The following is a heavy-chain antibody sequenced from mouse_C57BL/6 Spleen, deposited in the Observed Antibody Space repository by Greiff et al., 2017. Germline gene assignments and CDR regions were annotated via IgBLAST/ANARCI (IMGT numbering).Heavy chain of an antibody. V-gene: IGHV10-3*01. CDR2: LRSKRRNYAT. Sequence: EVQLVESGGGLLQSKGSFQPPCAPPGFTSNTYAFHWSRQAPGMGWEGGARLRSKRRNYATYYADSVKDRFTISRDDSQSMLYLQMNNLKTEDTDMYYCVREDYFDYWDQGTTLTVSS. CDR3: VREDYFDY. CDR1: GFTSNTYA. J-gene: IGHJ2*01.